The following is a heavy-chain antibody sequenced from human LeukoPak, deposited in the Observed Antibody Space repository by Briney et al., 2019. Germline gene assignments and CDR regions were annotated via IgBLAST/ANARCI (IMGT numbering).Heavy chain of an antibody. J-gene: IGHJ4*02. D-gene: IGHD3-9*01. Sequence: GASVKVSCKASGYTFTSYYMHWVRQAPGQGLEWMGIINPSGGSTSYAQKFQGRVTMTRDTSTGTVYMELSSLRSEDTAVYYCARDFLPYYDILTGHIDYWGQGTLVTVSS. CDR2: INPSGGST. CDR1: GYTFTSYY. V-gene: IGHV1-46*01. CDR3: ARDFLPYYDILTGHIDY.